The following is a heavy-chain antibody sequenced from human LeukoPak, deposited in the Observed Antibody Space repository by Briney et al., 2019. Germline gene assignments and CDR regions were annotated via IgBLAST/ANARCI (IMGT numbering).Heavy chain of an antibody. CDR2: VRHDGYGYNK. Sequence: GGSLKLSCVTSGFSFSIYGMHWVRQAPGKGLEWVAFVRHDGYGYNKYYADSVKGRFTISRDNSKNTLFLQMNSLRTEDTAVYYCTKDREQERRGFDIWGQGTLVTVSS. J-gene: IGHJ3*02. V-gene: IGHV3-30*02. D-gene: IGHD1-1*01. CDR1: GFSFSIYG. CDR3: TKDREQERRGFDI.